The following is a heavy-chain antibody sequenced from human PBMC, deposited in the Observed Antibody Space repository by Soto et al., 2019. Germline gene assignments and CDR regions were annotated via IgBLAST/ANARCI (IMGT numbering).Heavy chain of an antibody. CDR3: ARTPIDYAGWEYYLDY. V-gene: IGHV1-18*01. Sequence: ASVKVSCKASGYTFTSYGISWVRQAPGQGLEWMGWISAYNGNTNYAQKLQGRVTMTTDTSTSTAYMELRSMRSDDTAVYYCARTPIDYAGWEYYLDYWGQGTLVTVSS. CDR2: ISAYNGNT. CDR1: GYTFTSYG. J-gene: IGHJ4*02. D-gene: IGHD4-17*01.